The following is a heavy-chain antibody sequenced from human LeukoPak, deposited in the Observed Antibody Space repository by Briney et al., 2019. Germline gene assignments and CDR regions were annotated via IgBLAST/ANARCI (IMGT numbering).Heavy chain of an antibody. CDR3: ARTTEGYCRGRSCYSYYYYMDV. J-gene: IGHJ6*03. CDR2: FDPEDGET. V-gene: IGHV1-24*01. D-gene: IGHD2-15*01. CDR1: GYTLTELS. Sequence: ASVKVSCKVSGYTLTELSMHWVRQAPGKGLEWMGGFDPEDGETIYAQKFQGRVTMTEDTSTDTAYMELSSLRSEDTAVYYCARTTEGYCRGRSCYSYYYYMDVWGKGTTVTVSS.